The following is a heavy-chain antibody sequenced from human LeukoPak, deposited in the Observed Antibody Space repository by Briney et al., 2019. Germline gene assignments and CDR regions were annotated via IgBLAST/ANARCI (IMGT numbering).Heavy chain of an antibody. J-gene: IGHJ4*02. CDR3: AVLTYYYDSSGHSANY. Sequence: ASVKVSCKASGYTFTGYYMHWVRQAPGQGLEWMGWINPNSGGTNYAQKFQGRVTMTRDTSISTAYMELSRLRSDDTAVYYCAVLTYYYDSSGHSANYWGQGTLVTVSS. D-gene: IGHD3-22*01. CDR2: INPNSGGT. V-gene: IGHV1-2*02. CDR1: GYTFTGYY.